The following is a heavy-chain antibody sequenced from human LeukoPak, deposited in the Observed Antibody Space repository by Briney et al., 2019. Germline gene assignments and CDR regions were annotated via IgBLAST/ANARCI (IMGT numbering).Heavy chain of an antibody. CDR2: IYSGGST. V-gene: IGHV3-53*01. CDR3: ASQVVVREIVAFDI. J-gene: IGHJ3*02. D-gene: IGHD2-21*01. Sequence: GVSLRLSCAASGFTVSSNYMSWVRQAPGKGLEWVSVIYSGGSTYYADSVKGRFTISRDNSKNTLYLQMNSLRAEDTAVYYCASQVVVREIVAFDIWGQGTMVTVSS. CDR1: GFTVSSNY.